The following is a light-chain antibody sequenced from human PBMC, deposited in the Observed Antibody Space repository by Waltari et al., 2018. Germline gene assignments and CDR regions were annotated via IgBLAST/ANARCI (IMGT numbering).Light chain of an antibody. CDR3: ASYTSSKTWV. CDR1: SSDVGGYDY. J-gene: IGLJ3*02. CDR2: DVT. V-gene: IGLV2-14*01. Sequence: QSALTQPASVSGSPGQSITISCTGTSSDVGGYDYVSWYQQPPGKAPRPMIFDVTKRPSGVSVRFSGSKPGNPASLTMSGLHTEDEADYYCASYTSSKTWVFGGGTKLTVL.